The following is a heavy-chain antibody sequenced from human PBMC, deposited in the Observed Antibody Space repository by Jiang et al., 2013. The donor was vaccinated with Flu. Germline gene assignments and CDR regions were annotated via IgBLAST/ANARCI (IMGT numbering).Heavy chain of an antibody. CDR2: IYPGDSDT. V-gene: IGHV5-51*01. Sequence: GAEVKKPGESLKISVRVLDTALPATGSAGVRQMPGKGLEWMGIIYPGDSDTRYSPSFQGQVTISADKSISTAYLQWSSLKASDTAMYYCARMVTAHYYFDYWGQGTLVTVSS. J-gene: IGHJ4*02. CDR3: ARMVTAHYYFDY. CDR1: DTALPATG. D-gene: IGHD2-21*02.